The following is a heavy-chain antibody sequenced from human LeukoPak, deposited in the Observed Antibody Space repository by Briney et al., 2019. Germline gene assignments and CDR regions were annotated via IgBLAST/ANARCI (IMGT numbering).Heavy chain of an antibody. CDR2: ISWSGTTT. CDR3: ARDTESVTTYASWFDP. J-gene: IGHJ5*02. Sequence: GGSLRLSCAASGFTFNSHAMSWVRQAPGKGLEGVSTISWSGTTTYNAHSVKGRFTISRDNSKNSLYLQMNSLRAEDTAVYYCARDTESVTTYASWFDPWGQGTLVTVSS. V-gene: IGHV3-23*01. D-gene: IGHD4-17*01. CDR1: GFTFNSHA.